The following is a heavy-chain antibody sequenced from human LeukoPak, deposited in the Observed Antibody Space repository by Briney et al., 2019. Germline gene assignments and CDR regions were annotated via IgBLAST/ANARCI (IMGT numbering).Heavy chain of an antibody. CDR2: ISSSSTYI. CDR1: GFIFSSYT. J-gene: IGHJ4*02. V-gene: IGHV3-21*04. Sequence: GGSLRLSCAASGFIFSSYTMNWVRQAPGEGLEWVSSISSSSTYIYYADSVKGRFTISRDNSKNTLYLQMSSLRAEDTAVYYCAREGAVNYDSSGSNQELDYWGQGTLVTVSS. CDR3: AREGAVNYDSSGSNQELDY. D-gene: IGHD3-22*01.